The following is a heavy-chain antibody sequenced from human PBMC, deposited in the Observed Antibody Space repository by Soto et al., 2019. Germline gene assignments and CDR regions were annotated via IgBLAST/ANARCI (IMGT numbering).Heavy chain of an antibody. Sequence: QVQLEQSGAEVRAPGSSVKVSCKASGDLFNNYAFNWVRQAPGQGIEWMGRISPLFSTTNYAQQFQGRVTIGADELTTTVVLDLNNLETEDTAMYFCAASYSVAAAGYFKLWGQGTLGTVAP. V-gene: IGHV1-69*01. J-gene: IGHJ4*02. CDR2: ISPLFSTT. D-gene: IGHD6-13*01. CDR3: AASYSVAAAGYFKL. CDR1: GDLFNNYA.